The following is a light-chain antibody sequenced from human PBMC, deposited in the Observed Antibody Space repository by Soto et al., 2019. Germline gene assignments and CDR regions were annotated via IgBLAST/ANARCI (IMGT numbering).Light chain of an antibody. CDR2: EVT. Sequence: QPVLTQPPSASGSPGQSVTIPCTGTSNDIGEYHYVSWYQQHPGKAPKLMIYEVTQRPSGVPHRFSGSKSGNTASLTVSGLQPEDEADYYCTSYAGSDNPVLFGGGTKLTVL. J-gene: IGLJ2*01. V-gene: IGLV2-8*01. CDR3: TSYAGSDNPVL. CDR1: SNDIGEYHY.